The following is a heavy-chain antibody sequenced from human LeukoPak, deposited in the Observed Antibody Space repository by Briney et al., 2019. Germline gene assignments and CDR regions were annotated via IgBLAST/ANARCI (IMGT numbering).Heavy chain of an antibody. D-gene: IGHD2-2*01. J-gene: IGHJ6*02. CDR1: GXAFSNYA. V-gene: IGHV3-64D*06. CDR3: VKGTSTKYYYYGMDV. Sequence: GGSLRLSCAASGXAFSNYATHWVRQAPGKGLEYVAGINSNGGSTFYADSVKGRFTKSGDNSKNTLYLQMSSLRAEDTAVYYCVKGTSTKYYYYGMDVWGQGTTVTVSS. CDR2: INSNGGST.